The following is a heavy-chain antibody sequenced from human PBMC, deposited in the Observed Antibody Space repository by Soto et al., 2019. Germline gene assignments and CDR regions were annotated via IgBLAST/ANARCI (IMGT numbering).Heavy chain of an antibody. J-gene: IGHJ4*02. D-gene: IGHD6-13*01. V-gene: IGHV4-59*01. CDR3: ARVRGTAGKRYFDY. CDR2: TYYSGST. CDR1: GRSMIAYY. Sequence: SETLSLTCTVSGRSMIAYYWNWMRQPPGKGLQWIGYTYYSGSTTYNPSLKSRVTISVDSSKNQFSLKLDSVTPADTAVYYCARVRGTAGKRYFDYWGPGTLVTVSS.